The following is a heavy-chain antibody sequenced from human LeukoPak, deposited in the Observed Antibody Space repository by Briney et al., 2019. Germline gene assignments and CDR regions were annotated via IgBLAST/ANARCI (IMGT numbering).Heavy chain of an antibody. V-gene: IGHV3-23*01. D-gene: IGHD6-19*01. CDR2: ISGSGGST. Sequence: PGGSLRLSCAASGFTFSSYAMSWVRQAPGKGLEWVSAISGSGGSTYYADSVKGRFTISRDNYKNTLYLQMNSLRGEDTAVYYCAKDRHIAVAGIPQYYFDYWGQGTLVTVSS. J-gene: IGHJ4*02. CDR1: GFTFSSYA. CDR3: AKDRHIAVAGIPQYYFDY.